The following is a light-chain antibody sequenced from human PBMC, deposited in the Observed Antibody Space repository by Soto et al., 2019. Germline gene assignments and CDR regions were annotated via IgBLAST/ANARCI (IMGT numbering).Light chain of an antibody. V-gene: IGKV3-20*01. CDR3: QQYCRSLLVYT. J-gene: IGKJ2*01. CDR1: QSITSNF. Sequence: EIVLTQSPGTLSLSPGERATLSCRASQSITSNFLAWYQQKPGQAPRPLIHAASTRAAGVPDRFSGSGSGSDFPLTITRLVPEDFAVYYWQQYCRSLLVYTFGQGTKL. CDR2: AAS.